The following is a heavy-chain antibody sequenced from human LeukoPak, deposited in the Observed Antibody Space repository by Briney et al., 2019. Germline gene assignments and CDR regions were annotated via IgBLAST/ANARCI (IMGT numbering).Heavy chain of an antibody. D-gene: IGHD3-16*02. CDR2: ISGSGSST. CDR1: GFTFSSYA. CDR3: ARDWGDNYDYVWGSYRNDDAFDI. V-gene: IGHV3-23*01. J-gene: IGHJ3*02. Sequence: GGSLRLSCAASGFTFSSYAMSWVRQAPGKGLEWVSAISGSGSSTYYTDSVKGRFTISRDNSKNTLYLQMNSLRAEDTAVYYCARDWGDNYDYVWGSYRNDDAFDIWGQGTMVTVSS.